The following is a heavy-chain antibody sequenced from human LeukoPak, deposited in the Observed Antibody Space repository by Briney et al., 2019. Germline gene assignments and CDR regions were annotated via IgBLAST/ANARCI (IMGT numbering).Heavy chain of an antibody. D-gene: IGHD3/OR15-3a*01. J-gene: IGHJ4*02. CDR2: IIPIFGPA. V-gene: IGHV1-69*06. CDR1: GGTLNNYG. CDR3: ATDPHSYFWTGYYWDS. Sequence: GASVKVSCKASGGTLNNYGISWLRQAPGQGLEWMGRIIPIFGPALYAPQFKGRVTITADTSTSTAYVEVTSLISEDTAVYFCATDPHSYFWTGYYWDSWGQGTLVTVSS.